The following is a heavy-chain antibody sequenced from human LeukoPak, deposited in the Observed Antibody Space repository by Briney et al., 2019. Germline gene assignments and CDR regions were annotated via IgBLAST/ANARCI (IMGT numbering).Heavy chain of an antibody. V-gene: IGHV3-7*01. CDR3: ARDLGGSYLDY. Sequence: GGSLRLSCAASGFTFSSYWMSWVRQAPGKGLEWVANIKQDGSEKYYVDSVKGRFTISRDNAKNSLYLQMDSLRAEDTAVYYCARDLGGSYLDYWGQGTPVTVSS. CDR1: GFTFSSYW. CDR2: IKQDGSEK. D-gene: IGHD1-26*01. J-gene: IGHJ4*02.